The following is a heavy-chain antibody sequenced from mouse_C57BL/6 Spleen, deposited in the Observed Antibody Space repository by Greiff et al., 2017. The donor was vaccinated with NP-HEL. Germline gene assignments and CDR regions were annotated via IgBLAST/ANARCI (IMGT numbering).Heavy chain of an antibody. CDR1: GFSLSTFGMG. Sequence: QVTLKESGPGILQPSPTLSLTCSFSGFSLSTFGMGVGWLRQPSGQGLEWLAHIWWDDAKYYNPALKSRPSISKDTSKNQVFLKIANVDTADTATYYCARSRMITFCPFDCRGKGTTLTVSS. D-gene: IGHD2-4*01. CDR3: ARSRMITFCPFDC. V-gene: IGHV8-8*01. CDR2: IWWDDAK. J-gene: IGHJ2*01.